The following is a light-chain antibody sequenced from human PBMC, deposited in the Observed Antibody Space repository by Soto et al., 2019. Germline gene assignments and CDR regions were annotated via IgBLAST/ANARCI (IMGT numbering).Light chain of an antibody. CDR2: DAS. CDR3: QQYNRYSLT. J-gene: IGKJ4*01. CDR1: QSISSW. Sequence: DIQMTQSPSTLPASVGDRVTNTCRASQSISSWLAWYQQKPGKAPKLLIYDASSLESGVPSRFSGSGSDTEFTLTINNLQPDDFATYHCQQYNRYSLTFGGGTKVDIK. V-gene: IGKV1-5*01.